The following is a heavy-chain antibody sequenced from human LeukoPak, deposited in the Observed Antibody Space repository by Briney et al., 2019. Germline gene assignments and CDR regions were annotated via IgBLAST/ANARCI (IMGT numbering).Heavy chain of an antibody. CDR1: GFTFSSYW. D-gene: IGHD2-8*01. CDR2: IKQDGSEK. CDR3: AKDPRVLMVYAPWDYYYYGMDV. V-gene: IGHV3-7*03. J-gene: IGHJ6*02. Sequence: GGSLRLSCAASGFTFSSYWMSWVRQAPGKGLEWVANIKQDGSEKYYVDSVKGRFTISRDNAKNSLYLQMNSLRAEDTAVYYCAKDPRVLMVYAPWDYYYYGMDVWGQGTTVTVSS.